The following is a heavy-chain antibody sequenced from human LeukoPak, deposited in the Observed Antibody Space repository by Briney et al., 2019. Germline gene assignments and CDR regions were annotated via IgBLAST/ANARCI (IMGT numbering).Heavy chain of an antibody. Sequence: PSETLSLTCTVSGGSISSYYWSWVRQPPGKGLEWVGDIYYSGSTNYNPSLKSRVTISVDTSKNQFSLKLSSVTAADTAVYYCAREIAVAGPRAFDYWGQGTLVTVSS. D-gene: IGHD6-19*01. CDR1: GGSISSYY. J-gene: IGHJ4*02. CDR2: IYYSGST. V-gene: IGHV4-59*01. CDR3: AREIAVAGPRAFDY.